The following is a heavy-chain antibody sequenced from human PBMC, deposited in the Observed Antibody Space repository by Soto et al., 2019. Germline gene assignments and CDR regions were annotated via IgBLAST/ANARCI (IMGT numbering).Heavy chain of an antibody. J-gene: IGHJ5*02. V-gene: IGHV3-23*01. CDR2: IRVGGGDT. CDR1: GFTFSSSA. Sequence: EVRLLESGGGLAQPGGSRRLSCAASGFTFSSSAMNWVLQAPGKGLAWVSSIRVGGGDTFYADSVRGRFTVSRDISRNTLYLQMNSLRAEDTAIYYCAKCSVGSVRTSGWCNWFDPWGQGTLVTVSS. D-gene: IGHD6-19*01. CDR3: AKCSVGSVRTSGWCNWFDP.